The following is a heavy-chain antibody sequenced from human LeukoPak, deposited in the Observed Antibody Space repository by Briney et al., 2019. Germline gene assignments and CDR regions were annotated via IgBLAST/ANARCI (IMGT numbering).Heavy chain of an antibody. CDR3: ARDLGTTGTTEYYFDY. CDR2: INPSSGST. J-gene: IGHJ4*02. D-gene: IGHD1-1*01. CDR1: GYTFTSYY. V-gene: IGHV1-46*01. Sequence: GASVKVSCKASGYTFTSYYMHWVRQAPGQGLEWMGIINPSSGSTSYAQKFQGRVTMTRDTSISTAYMELSRLRSDDTAVYYCARDLGTTGTTEYYFDYWGQGTLVTVSS.